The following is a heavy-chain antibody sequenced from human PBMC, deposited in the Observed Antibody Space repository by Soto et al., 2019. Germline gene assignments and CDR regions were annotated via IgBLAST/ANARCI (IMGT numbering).Heavy chain of an antibody. Sequence: SETLSLTCTVSGGSITTGGYYWSWIRQLPGKGLEWIGHRYYSESTYYNPSLKSRVSISLDTPKNQFSLKLSFVTAADTAMYYCARTKCSGGSCYSWSLDYWGQGTPVTVSS. CDR1: GGSITTGGYY. J-gene: IGHJ4*02. D-gene: IGHD2-15*01. CDR3: ARTKCSGGSCYSWSLDY. V-gene: IGHV4-31*03. CDR2: RYYSEST.